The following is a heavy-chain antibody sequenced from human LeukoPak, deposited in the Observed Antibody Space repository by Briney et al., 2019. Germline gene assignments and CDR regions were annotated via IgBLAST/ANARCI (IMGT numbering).Heavy chain of an antibody. CDR3: ARSLELWFGESDY. CDR1: GYTFTSYD. CDR2: MNPNSGNT. J-gene: IGHJ4*02. V-gene: IGHV1-8*03. D-gene: IGHD3-10*01. Sequence: ASVKVSCKASGYTFTSYDINWVRQATGQGLEWMGWMNPNSGNTGYAQKFQGRVTITRNTSISTAYMELSSLRSEDTAVYYCARSLELWFGESDYWGQGTLVTVSS.